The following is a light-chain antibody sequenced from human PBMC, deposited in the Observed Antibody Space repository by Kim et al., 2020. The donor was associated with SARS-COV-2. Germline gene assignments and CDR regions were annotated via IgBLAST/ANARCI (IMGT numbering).Light chain of an antibody. CDR1: ALPKQY. Sequence: PGQTTRTTWSGDALPKQYAYWYQQKPGQAPVLVIYKDSERPSGIPERFSGSSSGTTVTLTISGVQAEDEADYYCQSADSSGTYPVVFGGGTQLTVL. J-gene: IGLJ2*01. V-gene: IGLV3-25*03. CDR3: QSADSSGTYPVV. CDR2: KDS.